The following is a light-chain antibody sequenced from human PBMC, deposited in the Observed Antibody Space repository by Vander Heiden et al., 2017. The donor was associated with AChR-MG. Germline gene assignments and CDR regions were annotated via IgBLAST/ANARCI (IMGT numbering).Light chain of an antibody. J-gene: IGLJ3*02. CDR2: KNN. V-gene: IGLV1-47*01. Sequence: SVLTQPPSASGSPGPRVTISSSGSSYNIVSNYVYWYQQLPGTAPKVLIYKNNQRPSAVPDRFSGAKSGTSASLAISGLRSEDEADYYCAPVDDSLSGPVFGGGTKLTVL. CDR1: SYNIVSNY. CDR3: APVDDSLSGPV.